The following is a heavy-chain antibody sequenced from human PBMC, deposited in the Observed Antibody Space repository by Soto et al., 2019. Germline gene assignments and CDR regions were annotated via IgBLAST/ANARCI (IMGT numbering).Heavy chain of an antibody. CDR3: ARGGYTYGYGLDS. CDR1: GYTFTAYY. J-gene: IGHJ4*02. D-gene: IGHD5-18*01. V-gene: IGHV1-2*04. Sequence: QVQLVQSGAEVKKLGASVKVSCKASGYTFTAYYIPWVRQAPGKGLEWVGWINPNSGDTNYALRFQGWVTMTGDTSVSTAYMDLTRLRSDDTAVYYCARGGYTYGYGLDSWGQGTLVTVSS. CDR2: INPNSGDT.